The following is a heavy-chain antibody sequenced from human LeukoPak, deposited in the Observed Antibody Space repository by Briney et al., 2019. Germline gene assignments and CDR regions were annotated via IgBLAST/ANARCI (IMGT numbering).Heavy chain of an antibody. J-gene: IGHJ5*02. CDR3: ARDDPAAGTIAAARGFDP. D-gene: IGHD6-13*01. CDR1: GYTFTGYY. V-gene: IGHV1-2*02. Sequence: VASVKVSCKASGYTFTGYYMHWVRQAPGQGLEWMGWINPNSGGTNYAQKFQGRVTMTRDTSISTAYMELSRLRSDDTAVYYCARDDPAAGTIAAARGFDPWGQGTLVTVSS. CDR2: INPNSGGT.